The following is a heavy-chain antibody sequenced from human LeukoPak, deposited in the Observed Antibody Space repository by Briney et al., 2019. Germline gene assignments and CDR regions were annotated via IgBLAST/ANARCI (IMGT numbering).Heavy chain of an antibody. CDR1: GFTFSDYY. V-gene: IGHV3-11*03. D-gene: IGHD6-13*01. CDR2: ISISSSYT. CDR3: ARPAVGRAAAGNRDYYFDY. Sequence: PGGSLRLSCAASGFTFSDYYMSWIRQAPGKGLEWVSYISISSSYTKYADSVKGRFTISRDNTKNSLYLQMNSLRAEDTAVYYCARPAVGRAAAGNRDYYFDYWGQGTLVTVSS. J-gene: IGHJ4*02.